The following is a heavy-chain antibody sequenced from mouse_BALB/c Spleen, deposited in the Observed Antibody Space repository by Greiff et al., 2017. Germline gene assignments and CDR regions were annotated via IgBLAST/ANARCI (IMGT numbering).Heavy chain of an antibody. CDR1: GYSFTSYW. Sequence: VQLQQSGPQLVRPGASVKISCKASGYSFTSYWMHWVKQRPGQGLEWIGMIDPSDSETRLNQKFKDKATLTVVKSSSTAYMQLSSPTSEDSAVYYCARSGGNYEGFAYWGQGTLVTVSA. CDR3: ARSGGNYEGFAY. V-gene: IGHV1S126*01. J-gene: IGHJ3*01. D-gene: IGHD2-1*01. CDR2: IDPSDSET.